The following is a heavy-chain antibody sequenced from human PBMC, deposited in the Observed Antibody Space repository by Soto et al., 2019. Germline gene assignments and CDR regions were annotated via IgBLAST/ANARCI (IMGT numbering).Heavy chain of an antibody. CDR1: GYTFTNYG. D-gene: IGHD6-19*01. Sequence: QVQLVQSGAEVKKSGASMKVYCKASGYTFTNYGVAWVRRAPGQGLEWMGWISGNNGDTKYAQNLQHRVTMTTDTSTNTAYMEVRSLRSDDTAVYYCGRGGLAVSCTYDYWGQGTLVTVSS. CDR2: ISGNNGDT. J-gene: IGHJ4*02. CDR3: GRGGLAVSCTYDY. V-gene: IGHV1-18*01.